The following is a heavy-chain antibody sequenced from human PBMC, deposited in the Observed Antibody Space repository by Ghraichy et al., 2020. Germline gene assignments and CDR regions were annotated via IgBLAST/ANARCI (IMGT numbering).Heavy chain of an antibody. V-gene: IGHV4-34*01. CDR2: INHSGST. CDR1: GGSFSGYY. CDR3: ARGWLTKSVPFSGSYRRVYYFDY. J-gene: IGHJ4*02. Sequence: SETLSLTCAVYGGSFSGYYWSWIRQPPGKGLEWIGEINHSGSTNYNPSLKSRVTISVDTSKNQFSLKLSSVTAADTAVYYCARGWLTKSVPFSGSYRRVYYFDYWGQGTLVTVSS. D-gene: IGHD1-26*01.